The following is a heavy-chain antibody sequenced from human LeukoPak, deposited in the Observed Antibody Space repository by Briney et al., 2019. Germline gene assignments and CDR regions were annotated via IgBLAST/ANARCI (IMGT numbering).Heavy chain of an antibody. V-gene: IGHV4-59*01. CDR1: GGSINSYY. Sequence: SETLSLTCTVSGGSINSYYWSWIRQPPGKGLEWIGYIYYSGSTNYNPSLKSRVTISVDTSKNQFSLKLSSVTAADTAVYYCASGYTYGWYYFDYWGQGTLVTVP. J-gene: IGHJ4*02. CDR2: IYYSGST. CDR3: ASGYTYGWYYFDY. D-gene: IGHD5-18*01.